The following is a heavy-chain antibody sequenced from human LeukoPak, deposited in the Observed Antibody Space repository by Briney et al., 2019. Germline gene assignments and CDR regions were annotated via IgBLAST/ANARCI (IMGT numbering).Heavy chain of an antibody. CDR2: IYHSGST. CDR3: ARAYCGGDCYRGDAFDI. V-gene: IGHV4-38-2*01. Sequence: KSSETLSLTCAVSGYSISSGYYWGWIRQPPGKGLEWIGSIYHSGSTYYNPSLKSRVTISVDTSKNQFSLKLSSVTAAGTAVYYCARAYCGGDCYRGDAFDIWGQGTVVTVSS. D-gene: IGHD2-21*01. CDR1: GYSISSGYY. J-gene: IGHJ3*02.